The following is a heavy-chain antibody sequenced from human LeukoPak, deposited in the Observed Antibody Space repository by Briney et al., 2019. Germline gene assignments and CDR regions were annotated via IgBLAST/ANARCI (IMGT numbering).Heavy chain of an antibody. D-gene: IGHD3-3*01. CDR1: GGSFSGYY. CDR2: MSHTGAT. J-gene: IGHJ4*02. CDR3: ARLRTGYDFWSGQTFDY. Sequence: SETLSLTCAVFGGSFSGYYWSWIRQSPEKGLEWIGEMSHTGATNYNPSLKSRVTVSVDTSKKQFSLKLSSVTAADTAVYYCARLRTGYDFWSGQTFDYWGQGTLVTVSS. V-gene: IGHV4-34*01.